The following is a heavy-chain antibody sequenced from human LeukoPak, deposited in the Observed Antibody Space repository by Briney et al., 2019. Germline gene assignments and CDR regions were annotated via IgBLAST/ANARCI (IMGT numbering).Heavy chain of an antibody. CDR1: GGSISSGSYY. V-gene: IGHV4-61*02. CDR3: ARAQLGHYYMDV. J-gene: IGHJ6*03. Sequence: SETLSLTCTVSGGSISSGSYYWSWIRQPAGKELEWIGRIYTTGSTNYSPSLKSRVTISADTSKNQFSLKLSSVTAADTAVYYCARAQLGHYYMDVWGKGTTVTISS. D-gene: IGHD5-24*01. CDR2: IYTTGST.